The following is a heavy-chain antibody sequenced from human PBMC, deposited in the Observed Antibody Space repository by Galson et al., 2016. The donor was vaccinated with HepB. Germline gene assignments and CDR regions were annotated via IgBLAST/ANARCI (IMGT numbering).Heavy chain of an antibody. CDR2: INAGNGNT. D-gene: IGHD4-17*01. CDR3: ARFGGYGDDPYFDY. J-gene: IGHJ4*02. CDR1: GYTFTSYA. V-gene: IGHV1-3*01. Sequence: CKASGYTFTSYAMHWVRQAPGQRLEWMGWINAGNGNTKYSQKFQGRVTITRDTSASTTNRELRSLRSEDTAVYYCARFGGYGDDPYFDYWGQGTLVTASS.